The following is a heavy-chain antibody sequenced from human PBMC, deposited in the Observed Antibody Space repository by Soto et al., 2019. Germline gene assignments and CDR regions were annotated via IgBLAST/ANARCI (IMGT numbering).Heavy chain of an antibody. CDR1: GFTFSSHA. CDR3: AKGVYTPSYYFDF. Sequence: GGSLRLSCVVSGFTFSSHAMRWVRQAPGKGLEWVSSISSGGATTYYADSVKGRFTISRDNSKNTLYLQMNSLRADDTAVYFCAKGVYTPSYYFDFWGRGTQVTVSS. CDR2: ISSGGATT. J-gene: IGHJ4*02. D-gene: IGHD4-4*01. V-gene: IGHV3-23*01.